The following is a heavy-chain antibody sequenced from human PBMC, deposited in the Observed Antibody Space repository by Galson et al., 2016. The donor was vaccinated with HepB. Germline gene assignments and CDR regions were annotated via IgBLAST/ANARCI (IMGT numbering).Heavy chain of an antibody. CDR3: AKAEYNSHERNNWFDS. D-gene: IGHD1-20*01. J-gene: IGHJ5*01. CDR2: VSGSGGST. Sequence: SLRLSCAASGFSFTSYAMSWVRQAPGKGLEWLSSVSGSGGSTCYADSVRGRFIISRDSSENTLYLQMNTLRGDDTALYYCAKAEYNSHERNNWFDSWGQGTLVTVSS. V-gene: IGHV3-23*01. CDR1: GFSFTSYA.